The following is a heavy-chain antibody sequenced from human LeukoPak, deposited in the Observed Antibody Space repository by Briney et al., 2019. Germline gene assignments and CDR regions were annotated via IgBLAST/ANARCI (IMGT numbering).Heavy chain of an antibody. CDR3: ARVNSALVVSSEGSWAGSLGFDH. CDR1: GIPFSNYT. J-gene: IGHJ4*02. V-gene: IGHV3-21*06. Sequence: GGSLRLSCAASGIPFSNYTLTWVRQAPGKGLVWVSSISGSSRYIHYSDSVRGRFSISRNNAKNSVYLQMDSLTADDTAVYYCARVNSALVVSSEGSWAGSLGFDHWGQGILVIVSS. D-gene: IGHD3-22*01. CDR2: ISGSSRYI.